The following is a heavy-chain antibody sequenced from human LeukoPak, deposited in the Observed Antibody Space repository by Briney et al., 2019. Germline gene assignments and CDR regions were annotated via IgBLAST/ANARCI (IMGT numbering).Heavy chain of an antibody. CDR3: ARGRADYYFDY. D-gene: IGHD2-21*02. Sequence: PGGSLRLSCAASGFNFSGYSMNWVRQAPGKGLEWVSYISSGSSTIYYADSVRGRFTISRDNAKSSLYLQMNSLRAEDTAVYYCARGRADYYFDYWSQGTLVTVSS. V-gene: IGHV3-48*01. CDR2: ISSGSSTI. J-gene: IGHJ4*02. CDR1: GFNFSGYS.